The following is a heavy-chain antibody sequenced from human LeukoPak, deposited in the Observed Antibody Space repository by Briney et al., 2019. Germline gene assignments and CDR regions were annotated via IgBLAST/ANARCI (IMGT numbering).Heavy chain of an antibody. CDR3: ARDRRDCTGATCFNFDY. Sequence: GRSLRLSCAASGFTFSSYGMHWARQAPGKGLEWLAVIWYDGSNKYYADSVKGRFTISRDNSKNTLYLQMNSLRAEDTSLYYCARDRRDCTGATCFNFDYWGQGTLVTVSS. CDR2: IWYDGSNK. J-gene: IGHJ4*02. D-gene: IGHD2-15*01. CDR1: GFTFSSYG. V-gene: IGHV3-33*01.